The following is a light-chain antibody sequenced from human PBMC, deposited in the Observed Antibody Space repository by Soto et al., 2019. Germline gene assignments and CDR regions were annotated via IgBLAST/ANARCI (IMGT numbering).Light chain of an antibody. Sequence: QSAPTQPLSASGSPGQSATISCTGTSSDVGGYNYVSWYQQYPGKAPKLMIYEVSKRPSGVPDRFSGSKSGNTASLTVSGLQAEDEADYYCSSYAGSSTWVFGGGTKVTVL. J-gene: IGLJ3*02. CDR3: SSYAGSSTWV. CDR1: SSDVGGYNY. V-gene: IGLV2-8*01. CDR2: EVS.